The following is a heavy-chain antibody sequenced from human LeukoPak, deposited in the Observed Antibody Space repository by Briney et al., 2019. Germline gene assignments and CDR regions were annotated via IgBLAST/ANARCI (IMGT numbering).Heavy chain of an antibody. Sequence: GGSLRLSCGASGFTFSSYWMHWVRQAPGKGLVWVSRINTDGSSTNYADSVKGRFTISRDNAKNTLHLQMNSLRAEDTAVYYCTRSHTGTYLFDYWGQGTLVTVSS. V-gene: IGHV3-74*01. CDR1: GFTFSSYW. D-gene: IGHD1-26*01. J-gene: IGHJ4*02. CDR3: TRSHTGTYLFDY. CDR2: INTDGSST.